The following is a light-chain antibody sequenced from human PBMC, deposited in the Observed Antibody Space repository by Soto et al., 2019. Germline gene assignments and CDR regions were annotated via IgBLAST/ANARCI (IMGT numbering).Light chain of an antibody. CDR3: SSYTSTRTHV. J-gene: IGLJ1*01. V-gene: IGLV2-14*01. CDR2: DVT. Sequence: QSALTQPASVSGFPGQSITISCTGTTTDVGGYDSVSWYQQHPGKAPKLMIYDVTNRPPGVSNRFSGSKSGNTASLTISGLHTEDEADFYCSSYTSTRTHVFGTGTKVTVL. CDR1: TTDVGGYDS.